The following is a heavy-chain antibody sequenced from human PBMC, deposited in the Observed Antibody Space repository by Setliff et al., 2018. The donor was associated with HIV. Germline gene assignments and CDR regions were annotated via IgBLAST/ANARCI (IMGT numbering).Heavy chain of an antibody. V-gene: IGHV4-61*09. Sequence: KPSETLSLTCTVSGGSISSGSYYWSWIRQPAGKGLEWIGHIYTSGRTNYNPSLKSRVTISVDTSKNQFSLKLSSVTAADTAVYYCARDEQLVRGSHYYYYIDVWGKGTTVTVSS. D-gene: IGHD6-6*01. CDR2: IYTSGRT. CDR1: GGSISSGSYY. CDR3: ARDEQLVRGSHYYYYIDV. J-gene: IGHJ6*03.